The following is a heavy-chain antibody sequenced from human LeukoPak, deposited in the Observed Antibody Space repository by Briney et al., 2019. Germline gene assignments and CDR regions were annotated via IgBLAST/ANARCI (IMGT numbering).Heavy chain of an antibody. Sequence: GASVRVSCKASGYSFTSYGISWVRQAPGQGLEWMAWISGYNGHTNYARNFQGRVTLTRDTSTTTAYMELRSLRSDDMAVYYCARDTMIVVVNDGRLLDAFDIWGQGTMVTVSS. J-gene: IGHJ3*02. CDR3: ARDTMIVVVNDGRLLDAFDI. CDR2: ISGYNGHT. D-gene: IGHD3-22*01. CDR1: GYSFTSYG. V-gene: IGHV1-18*03.